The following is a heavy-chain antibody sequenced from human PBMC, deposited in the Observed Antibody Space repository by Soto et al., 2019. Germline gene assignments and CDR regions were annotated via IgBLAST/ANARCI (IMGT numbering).Heavy chain of an antibody. CDR1: GGSISSYY. J-gene: IGHJ6*02. CDR3: ARAWASSREYYGMDV. D-gene: IGHD6-13*01. CDR2: IYYSGST. V-gene: IGHV4-59*01. Sequence: PSETLSLTCTVSGGSISSYYWSWIRQPPGKGLGWIGYIYYSGSTNYNPSLKSRVTISVDTSKNQFSLKLSSVTAADTAVYYCARAWASSREYYGMDVWGQGTTVTVSS.